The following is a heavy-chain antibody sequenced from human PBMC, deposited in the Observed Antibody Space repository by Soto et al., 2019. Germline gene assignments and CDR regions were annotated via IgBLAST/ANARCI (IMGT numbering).Heavy chain of an antibody. V-gene: IGHV4-59*01. CDR2: IYYSGST. CDR1: GGSISSYY. Sequence: PSETLSLTCTVSGGSISSYYWSWIRQPPGKGLEWIGYIYYSGSTNYNPSLKSRVTISVDTSKNQFSLKLSSVTAADTAVYYCAREISGGYDHLYNWFDPWRQGTLVTVSS. CDR3: AREISGGYDHLYNWFDP. D-gene: IGHD5-12*01. J-gene: IGHJ5*02.